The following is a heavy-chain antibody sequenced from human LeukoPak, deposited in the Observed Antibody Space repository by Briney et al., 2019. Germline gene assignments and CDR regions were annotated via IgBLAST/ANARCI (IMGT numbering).Heavy chain of an antibody. D-gene: IGHD2-2*01. J-gene: IGHJ4*02. CDR1: GYSISSGYY. Sequence: SSETLSLTCTVSGYSISSGYYWGWIRQPPGKGLEWIGEINHSGSTNYNPSLKSRVTISVDTSKNQFSLKLSSVTAADTAVYYCARLYQPLDDYWGQGTLVTVSS. CDR2: INHSGST. CDR3: ARLYQPLDDY. V-gene: IGHV4-38-2*02.